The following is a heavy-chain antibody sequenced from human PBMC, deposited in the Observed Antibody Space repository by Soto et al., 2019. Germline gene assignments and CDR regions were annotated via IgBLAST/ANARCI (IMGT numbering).Heavy chain of an antibody. D-gene: IGHD3-3*01. V-gene: IGHV3-23*01. CDR1: GFTFSSYA. CDR3: AKWFGVVISGVYYFGF. Sequence: EVQLLESGGGLVQPGGYLRLSCAASGFTFSSYAMSWVRQAPGKGLEWVSAISGSGGSTYYADSVKGRLTISRDNSKNTLYLQMKSMRAEDTAVYYCAKWFGVVISGVYYFGFWGQGTLVTVSS. CDR2: ISGSGGST. J-gene: IGHJ4*02.